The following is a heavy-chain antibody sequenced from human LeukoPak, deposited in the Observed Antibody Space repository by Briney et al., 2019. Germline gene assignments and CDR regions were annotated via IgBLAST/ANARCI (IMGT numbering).Heavy chain of an antibody. CDR2: MNPNSGDT. CDR3: ARGGFGSGSYSDY. V-gene: IGHV1-8*01. CDR1: GYTFTSYD. J-gene: IGHJ4*02. Sequence: ASVKVSCKASGYTFTSYDINWVRQATGQGLEWMGWMNPNSGDTGYVQKFQGRVTITRDTSISTAYMELSSLRSEDTAVYYCARGGFGSGSYSDYWGQGTLVTVSS. D-gene: IGHD3-10*01.